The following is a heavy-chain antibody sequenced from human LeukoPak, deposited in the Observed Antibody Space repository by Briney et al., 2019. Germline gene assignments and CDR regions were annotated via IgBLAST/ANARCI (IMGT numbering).Heavy chain of an antibody. Sequence: PSETLSLTCTVSGGSISSSSYYWGWIRQPPGKGLEWIGYIYYSGSTYYNPSLKSRVTISVDTSKNQFSLKLSSVTAADTAVYYCAVLGDSSGYSRGDAFDIRGQGTMVTVSS. J-gene: IGHJ3*02. D-gene: IGHD3-22*01. CDR1: GGSISSSSYY. CDR3: AVLGDSSGYSRGDAFDI. CDR2: IYYSGST. V-gene: IGHV4-30-4*08.